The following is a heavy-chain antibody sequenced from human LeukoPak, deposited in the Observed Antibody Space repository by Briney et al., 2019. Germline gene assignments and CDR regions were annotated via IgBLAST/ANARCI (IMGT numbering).Heavy chain of an antibody. CDR2: IIPIFGTA. CDR1: GGTFSSYA. J-gene: IGHJ4*02. CDR3: ARDRGAHPPAFDY. V-gene: IGHV1-69*13. D-gene: IGHD1-14*01. Sequence: SVKDSCKASGGTFSSYAISWVRQAPGQGLEWMGGIIPIFGTANYAQKFQGRVTITADESTSTAYMELSSLRSEDTAVYYCARDRGAHPPAFDYWGQGTLVTVSS.